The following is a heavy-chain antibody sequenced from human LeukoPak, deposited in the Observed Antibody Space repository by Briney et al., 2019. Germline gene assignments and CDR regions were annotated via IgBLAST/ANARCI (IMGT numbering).Heavy chain of an antibody. CDR1: GYTFTSYD. D-gene: IGHD3-16*01. CDR2: MNPNSGNT. Sequence: ASVKVSCKASGYTFTSYDINWVRQATGQGLEWMGWMNPNSGNTGYAQKFQGRVTITRNTSISTAYMELSSLRSEDTAVYYCARTRKLLRRGTPYYYYMDVWGKGTTVTVSS. J-gene: IGHJ6*03. CDR3: ARTRKLLRRGTPYYYYMDV. V-gene: IGHV1-8*03.